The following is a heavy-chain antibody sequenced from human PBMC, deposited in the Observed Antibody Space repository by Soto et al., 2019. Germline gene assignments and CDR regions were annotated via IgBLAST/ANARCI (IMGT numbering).Heavy chain of an antibody. CDR2: INHSGST. Sequence: SETLSLTCAVDRGSFSGYYWCCIRQPPGKGLQWIGEINHSGSTNYNPSLKSRVTISVDTSKNQFSLKLSSVTAADTAVYYCARGYYYGSGSYSYTYYYYGMDVWGKGTTVTVSS. CDR1: RGSFSGYY. CDR3: ARGYYYGSGSYSYTYYYYGMDV. D-gene: IGHD3-10*01. V-gene: IGHV4-34*01. J-gene: IGHJ6*04.